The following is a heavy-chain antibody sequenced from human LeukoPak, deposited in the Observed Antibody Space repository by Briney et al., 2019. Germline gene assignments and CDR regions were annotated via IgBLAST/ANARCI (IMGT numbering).Heavy chain of an antibody. CDR3: ASSENPDAFDI. V-gene: IGHV1-18*01. CDR1: GGTFSSYA. Sequence: ASVKVSCKASGGTFSSYAISWVRQAPGQGLEWMGWISAYNGNTNYAQKLQGRVTMTTDTSTSTAYMELRSLRSDDTAVYYCASSENPDAFDIWGQGTMVTVSS. J-gene: IGHJ3*02. CDR2: ISAYNGNT.